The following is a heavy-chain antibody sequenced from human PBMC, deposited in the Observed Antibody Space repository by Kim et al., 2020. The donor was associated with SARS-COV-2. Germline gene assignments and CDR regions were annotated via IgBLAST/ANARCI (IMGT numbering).Heavy chain of an antibody. CDR3: AKDYYYDSSGYYLGFAF. Sequence: GGSLRLSCAASGFTFDDYAMHWVRQAPGKGLEWVSGISWNSGSIGYADSVKGRFTISRDNAKNSLYLQMNSLRAEDTALYYCAKDYYYDSSGYYLGFAF. V-gene: IGHV3-9*01. J-gene: IGHJ3*01. D-gene: IGHD3-22*01. CDR2: ISWNSGSI. CDR1: GFTFDDYA.